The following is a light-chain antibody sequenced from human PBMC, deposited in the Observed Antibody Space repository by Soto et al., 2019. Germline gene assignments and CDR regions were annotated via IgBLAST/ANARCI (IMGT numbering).Light chain of an antibody. J-gene: IGKJ2*01. CDR1: QSVSSSY. Sequence: EIVLTQSPGTLSLSPGERATLSCRASQSVSSSYLAWYQQKPGQPPRLLIYGASSRATGIPDRFSGSGSGTDFTLTITRLEPEDFAVYYCQQYGSLPRTFGQGTKLEIK. V-gene: IGKV3-20*01. CDR2: GAS. CDR3: QQYGSLPRT.